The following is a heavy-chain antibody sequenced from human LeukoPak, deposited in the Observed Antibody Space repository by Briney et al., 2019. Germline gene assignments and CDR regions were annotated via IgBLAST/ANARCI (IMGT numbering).Heavy chain of an antibody. CDR2: ISGSGGRT. CDR3: AKDDSGSYYPHYYYMDV. D-gene: IGHD1-26*01. V-gene: IGHV3-23*01. J-gene: IGHJ6*03. CDR1: GFTFSNYG. Sequence: GGSLRLSCAVSGFTFSNYGMSWVRQAPGKGLEWVSTISGSGGRTYYADSVKGRFTISRDNSKNTLYLQMNSLRAEDTAVYYCAKDDSGSYYPHYYYMDVWGKGTTVTISS.